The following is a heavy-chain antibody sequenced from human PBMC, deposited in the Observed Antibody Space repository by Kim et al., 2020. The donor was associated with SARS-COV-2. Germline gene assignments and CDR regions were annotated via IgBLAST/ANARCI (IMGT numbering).Heavy chain of an antibody. CDR1: GFTFSSYS. D-gene: IGHD5-18*01. CDR3: ARGNELDTAMVTLLLPHYYYGMDV. Sequence: GGSLRLSCAASGFTFSSYSMNWVRQAPGKGLEWVSSISSSSSYIYYADSVKGRFTISRDNAKNSLYLQMNSLRAEDTAVYYCARGNELDTAMVTLLLPHYYYGMDVWGQGTTVTVSS. V-gene: IGHV3-21*01. CDR2: ISSSSSYI. J-gene: IGHJ6*02.